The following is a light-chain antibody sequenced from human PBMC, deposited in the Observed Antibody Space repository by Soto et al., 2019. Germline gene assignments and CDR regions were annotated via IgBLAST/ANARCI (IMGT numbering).Light chain of an antibody. CDR2: EVT. V-gene: IGLV2-8*01. Sequence: QSVLTQPPSASGSPGQSVTISCTGTSSDVGGYKFVSWYQQHPGKAPKLLIYEVTQRPSGVPDRFSGSKSGNTASLTVSGLQAEDDADYYCSSYAGSNMGVFGPGTKLTVL. CDR3: SSYAGSNMGV. J-gene: IGLJ1*01. CDR1: SSDVGGYKF.